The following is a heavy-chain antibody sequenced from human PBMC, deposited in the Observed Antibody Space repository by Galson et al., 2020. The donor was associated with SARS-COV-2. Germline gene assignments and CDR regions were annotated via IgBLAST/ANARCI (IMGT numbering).Heavy chain of an antibody. V-gene: IGHV3-7*01. CDR1: GFTFSSYW. D-gene: IGHD2-21*01. CDR3: ARDRYCGGEFIEGRDY. CDR2: IKQDGSEK. J-gene: IGHJ4*02. Sequence: GGSLRLSCAASGFTFSSYWMSWVRQAPGKGLEWVANIKQDGSEKYYVDSVKGRFTISRDNAKNSLYLQMNSLRAEDTAVYYCARDRYCGGEFIEGRDYWVQGTLFTVSS.